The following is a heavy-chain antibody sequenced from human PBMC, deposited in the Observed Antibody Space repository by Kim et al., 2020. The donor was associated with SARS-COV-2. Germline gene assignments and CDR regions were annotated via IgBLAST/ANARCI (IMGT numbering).Heavy chain of an antibody. CDR3: ARDGYGATSWLSFDY. J-gene: IGHJ4*02. D-gene: IGHD2-2*01. V-gene: IGHV3-53*04. Sequence: DPVRGRFTISRHNSKHTLYLQMNSLRAEDTAVYYCARDGYGATSWLSFDYWGQGTLVTVSS.